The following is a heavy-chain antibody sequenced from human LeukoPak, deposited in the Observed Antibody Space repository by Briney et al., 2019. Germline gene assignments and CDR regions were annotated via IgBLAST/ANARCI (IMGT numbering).Heavy chain of an antibody. J-gene: IGHJ4*02. V-gene: IGHV1-69*04. CDR3: ARDGYCSGGSCYSYY. D-gene: IGHD2-15*01. Sequence: SVKVSCKASGGTFSSYAISWVRHAPGQGLEWMGRIIPILGIANYAQKFQGRVTITADKSTSTAYMELSSLRSEDTAVYYCARDGYCSGGSCYSYYWGQGTLVTVSS. CDR1: GGTFSSYA. CDR2: IIPILGIA.